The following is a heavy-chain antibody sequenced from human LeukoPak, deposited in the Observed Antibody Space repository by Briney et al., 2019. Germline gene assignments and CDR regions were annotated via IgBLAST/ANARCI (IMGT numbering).Heavy chain of an antibody. V-gene: IGHV4-59*02. Sequence: SETLSLTCTVSGGSASSNCWSWIRLPPGKGLEWIGYIHDSGSTNYNPSLKSRVTISVDTSKNQFSLKLSSVTAADTAVYYCARDNRYYDSSGYHVGEFDYWGQGTLVTVSS. D-gene: IGHD3-22*01. J-gene: IGHJ4*02. CDR3: ARDNRYYDSSGYHVGEFDY. CDR1: GGSASSNC. CDR2: IHDSGST.